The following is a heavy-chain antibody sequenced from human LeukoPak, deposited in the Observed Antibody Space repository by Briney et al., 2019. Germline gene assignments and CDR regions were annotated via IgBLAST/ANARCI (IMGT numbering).Heavy chain of an antibody. CDR1: GGSFSGYY. V-gene: IGHV4-34*01. CDR3: ARRRLQWLGSYYYYYMDV. CDR2: INHSGST. J-gene: IGHJ6*03. Sequence: SETLSLTCAVYGGSFSGYYWSWIRQPPGKGLEWIGEINHSGSTNYNPSLKSRVTISVDTSKNQFSLKLSSVTAADTAVYYCARRRLQWLGSYYYYYMDVWGKGTTVTVSS. D-gene: IGHD6-19*01.